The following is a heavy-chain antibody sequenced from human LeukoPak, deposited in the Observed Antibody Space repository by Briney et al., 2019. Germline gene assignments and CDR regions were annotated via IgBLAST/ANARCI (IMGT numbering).Heavy chain of an antibody. J-gene: IGHJ3*02. D-gene: IGHD3-10*01. CDR3: ARDPNTMVRGVISGDAFDI. CDR1: GYTFTSYD. V-gene: IGHV1-8*01. Sequence: GASVKVSCKASGYTFTSYDINWVRQATGQGLEWMGWMNPNSGNTGYAQKFQGRVTMTRNTSISTAYMELRSLRSDDTAAYYCARDPNTMVRGVISGDAFDIWGQGTMVTVSS. CDR2: MNPNSGNT.